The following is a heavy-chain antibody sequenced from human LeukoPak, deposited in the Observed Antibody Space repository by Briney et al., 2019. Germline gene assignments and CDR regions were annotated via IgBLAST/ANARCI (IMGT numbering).Heavy chain of an antibody. CDR2: ISGSGGST. D-gene: IGHD5-24*01. CDR1: GFTFSSYA. Sequence: GGSLRLSCAPSGFTFSSYAMSWVRQAPGKGLEWVSAISGSGGSTYYADSVKGRFTISRDNAKNSLYLQINSLRAEDTSVYYCARGENNYGYYYFDYWGQGTLVTVSS. CDR3: ARGENNYGYYYFDY. V-gene: IGHV3-23*01. J-gene: IGHJ4*02.